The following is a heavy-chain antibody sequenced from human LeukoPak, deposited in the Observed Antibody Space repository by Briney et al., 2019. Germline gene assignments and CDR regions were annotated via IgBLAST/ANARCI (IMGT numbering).Heavy chain of an antibody. CDR3: ASPENRDSSSWAPFDY. J-gene: IGHJ4*02. V-gene: IGHV4-34*01. CDR1: GGSFSGYY. D-gene: IGHD6-13*01. Sequence: KPSETLSLTCAVYGGSFSGYYWSWIHQPPGKGLEWIGEINHSGSTNYNPSLKSRVTISVDTSKNQFSLKLSSVTAADTAVYYCASPENRDSSSWAPFDYWGQGTLVTVSS. CDR2: INHSGST.